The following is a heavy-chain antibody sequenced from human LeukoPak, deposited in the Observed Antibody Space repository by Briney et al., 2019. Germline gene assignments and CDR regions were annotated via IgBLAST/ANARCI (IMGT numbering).Heavy chain of an antibody. CDR2: ISAYNGNT. Sequence: ASVKVSCKASGYTFTSYGISWVRQAPGQGLEWMGWISAYNGNTNYAQKLQGRVTMTTDTSTSTAYMELRSLRSDDTAVYYCARVVVVPAATWGPNWFDPWGQGTLVTVSS. J-gene: IGHJ5*02. D-gene: IGHD2-2*01. CDR1: GYTFTSYG. V-gene: IGHV1-18*01. CDR3: ARVVVVPAATWGPNWFDP.